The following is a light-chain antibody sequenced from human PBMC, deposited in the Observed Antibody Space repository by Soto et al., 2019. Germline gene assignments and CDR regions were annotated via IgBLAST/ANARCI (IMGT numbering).Light chain of an antibody. V-gene: IGLV2-14*03. J-gene: IGLJ1*01. CDR3: SSFTGPTTLDV. CDR1: SSDVGAYKY. Sequence: QSAVTQPASVSGSPGQSVTISCTGTSSDVGAYKYVSWYQKHPGKAPKLMIYGVSNRPSGVSNRFSGSKSGNTAFLTISVLQPEDEADYYCSSFTGPTTLDVFGTGTKVTVL. CDR2: GVS.